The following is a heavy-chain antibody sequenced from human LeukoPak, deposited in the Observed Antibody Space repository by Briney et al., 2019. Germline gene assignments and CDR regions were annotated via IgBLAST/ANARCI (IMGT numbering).Heavy chain of an antibody. D-gene: IGHD4-17*01. Sequence: SETLSLTCTISGGSISGYYWSWLRQPAGKGLEWIGRIYIRGRTTYNPSLESRVTMSVDTSKNRFSLNLRSVTAADTAVYYCGRGDFGDSDVFRLWGQGTLVSVSS. CDR3: GRGDFGDSDVFRL. CDR1: GGSISGYY. V-gene: IGHV4-4*07. CDR2: IYIRGRT. J-gene: IGHJ4*02.